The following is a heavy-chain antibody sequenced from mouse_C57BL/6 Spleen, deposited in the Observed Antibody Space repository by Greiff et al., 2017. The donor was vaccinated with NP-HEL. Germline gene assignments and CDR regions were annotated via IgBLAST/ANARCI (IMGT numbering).Heavy chain of an antibody. CDR1: GYTFTDYN. CDR2: INPNNGGT. Sequence: EVQLQQSGPELVKPGASVKMPCKASGYTFTDYNMHWVKQSHGKSLEWIGYINPNNGGTSYNQKFKGKATLTVNKSSSTAYMELRSLTSEDSAVYYCARPHYYGSSTWFAYWGQGTLVTVSA. J-gene: IGHJ3*01. D-gene: IGHD1-1*01. V-gene: IGHV1-22*01. CDR3: ARPHYYGSSTWFAY.